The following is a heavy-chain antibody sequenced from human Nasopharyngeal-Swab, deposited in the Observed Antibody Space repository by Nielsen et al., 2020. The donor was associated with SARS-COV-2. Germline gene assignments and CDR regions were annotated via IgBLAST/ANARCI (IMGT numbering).Heavy chain of an antibody. J-gene: IGHJ4*02. V-gene: IGHV3-48*02. CDR2: ISSSSSTI. D-gene: IGHD6-13*01. CDR3: ARASKTGAAAGLHPFGN. CDR1: GFTFNDYS. Sequence: GESLKISCAASGFTFNDYSMNWVRQAPGKGLEWVSYISSSSSTIYYADSVKGRFTISRDNAQNSLSLQMNSLREEDTAIYYCARASKTGAAAGLHPFGNWGQGTLVTVSS.